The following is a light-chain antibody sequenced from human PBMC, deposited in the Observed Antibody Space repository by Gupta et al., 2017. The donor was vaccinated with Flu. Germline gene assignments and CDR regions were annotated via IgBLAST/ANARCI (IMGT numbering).Light chain of an antibody. Sequence: SITISGTGTSNDVGGYDYGSWYQQHPGRAPKLIIYGVSNRPLGVSNRFSGSKSGNTASLTISGLQTDDEANYYCSSYTSSISVVFGGGTKLALL. V-gene: IGLV2-14*03. CDR1: SNDVGGYDY. CDR2: GVS. CDR3: SSYTSSISVV. J-gene: IGLJ2*01.